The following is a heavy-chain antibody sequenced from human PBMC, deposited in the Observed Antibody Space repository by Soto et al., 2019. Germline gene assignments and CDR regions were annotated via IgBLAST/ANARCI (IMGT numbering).Heavy chain of an antibody. V-gene: IGHV1-2*02. J-gene: IGHJ6*02. Sequence: ASVKVSCKASGYIFTDYYIHWVRQAPGQGLEWLGWINPNSGGTDYARTFRGRVTMSRDTSISTAYMDLSGLVPADTAVYFCARVNEAYYYDYGMDVWGQGTTVTVSS. CDR2: INPNSGGT. CDR1: GYIFTDYY. D-gene: IGHD1-1*01. CDR3: ARVNEAYYYDYGMDV.